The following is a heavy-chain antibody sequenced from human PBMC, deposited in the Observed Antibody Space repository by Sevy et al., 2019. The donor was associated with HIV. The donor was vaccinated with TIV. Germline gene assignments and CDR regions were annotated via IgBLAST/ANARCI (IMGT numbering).Heavy chain of an antibody. D-gene: IGHD3-3*01. V-gene: IGHV3-53*01. J-gene: IGHJ5*02. Sequence: GGSLRLSCAASGFTVSSNYMSWVRQAPGKGLEWVSVIYSCGSTYYADTVKGRFTISIDNSKNTLYLQMNSLRAEDTAVYYCAKGDFWSGYCLGWFDPWGQGTLVTVSS. CDR3: AKGDFWSGYCLGWFDP. CDR1: GFTVSSNY. CDR2: IYSCGST.